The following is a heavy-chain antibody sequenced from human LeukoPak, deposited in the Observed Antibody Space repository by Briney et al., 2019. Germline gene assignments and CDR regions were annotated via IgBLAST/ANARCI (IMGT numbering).Heavy chain of an antibody. D-gene: IGHD3-16*01. V-gene: IGHV3-23*01. Sequence: GGSLRLSCAASGFTFNSFGMHWVRQAPGKGLEWVSSISGSRGDTDYADSVKGRFTISRDNLKNTLYLQMNSLRAEDTAVYYCAKGRGDYVWGSCHLWGQGTLVTVSS. J-gene: IGHJ1*01. CDR1: GFTFNSFG. CDR2: ISGSRGDT. CDR3: AKGRGDYVWGSCHL.